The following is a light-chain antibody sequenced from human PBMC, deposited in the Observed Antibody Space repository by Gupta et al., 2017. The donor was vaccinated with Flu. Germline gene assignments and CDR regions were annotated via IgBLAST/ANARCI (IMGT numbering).Light chain of an antibody. V-gene: IGKV4-1*01. CDR3: QQYYSGAIT. J-gene: IGKJ5*01. Sequence: DIVMTQSPDSLAVSLGERASINCKSSQSVLYSSNEKNYLAWYQQKPGQSPKLLISWASTRESGVPDRFSGSGSGTDFTLTISSLQAEDVAVYYCQQYYSGAITFGQGTRLEIK. CDR1: QSVLYSSNEKNY. CDR2: WAS.